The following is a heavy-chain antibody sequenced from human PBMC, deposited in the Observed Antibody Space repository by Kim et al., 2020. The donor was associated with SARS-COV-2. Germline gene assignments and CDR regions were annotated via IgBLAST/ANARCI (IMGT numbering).Heavy chain of an antibody. CDR3: AKDLRGGAGGFDY. D-gene: IGHD1-26*01. J-gene: IGHJ4*02. Sequence: ADSVKGRFTNTRDNSKNTLYLQMNSLRAEDTAVYYGAKDLRGGAGGFDYWGQGTLVTVSS. V-gene: IGHV3-33*06.